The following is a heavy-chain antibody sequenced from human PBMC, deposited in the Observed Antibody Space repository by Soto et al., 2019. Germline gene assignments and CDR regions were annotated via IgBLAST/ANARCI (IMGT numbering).Heavy chain of an antibody. CDR3: AKDGPDSSGFDY. Sequence: RRLSCAASGFTFSSYGMHWVRQAPGKGLEWVAVISYDGSNKYYADSVKGRFTISRDNSKNTLYLQMNSLRAEDTAVYYCAKDGPDSSGFDYWGQGTLVTVSS. J-gene: IGHJ4*02. D-gene: IGHD3-22*01. CDR2: ISYDGSNK. V-gene: IGHV3-30*18. CDR1: GFTFSSYG.